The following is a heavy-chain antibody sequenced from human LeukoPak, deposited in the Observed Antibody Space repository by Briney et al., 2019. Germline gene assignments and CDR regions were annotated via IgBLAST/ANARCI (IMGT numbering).Heavy chain of an antibody. CDR3: ARGSGSVYFDY. CDR1: GFTFSSYS. CDR2: ISSSSSYI. V-gene: IGHV3-21*01. J-gene: IGHJ4*02. D-gene: IGHD1-26*01. Sequence: GGSLRLSCAASGFTFSSYSMNWVRQAPGKGLEWVSSISSSSSYIYYADSVKGRFTISRDNAKNSLYLQMNSLRAEDTAVYYCARGSGSVYFDYWGQGTLVTVSS.